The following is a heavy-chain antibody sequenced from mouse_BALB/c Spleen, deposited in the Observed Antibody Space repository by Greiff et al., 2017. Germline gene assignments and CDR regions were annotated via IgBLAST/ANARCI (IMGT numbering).Heavy chain of an antibody. J-gene: IGHJ3*01. CDR2: IYPGDGDT. V-gene: IGHV1-87*01. D-gene: IGHD2-2*01. Sequence: VKLVESGAELARPGASVKLSCKASGYTFTSYWMQWVKQRPGQGLEWIGAIYPGDGDTRYTQKFKGKATLTADKSSSTAYMQLSSLASEDSAVYYCARNGYEGAYWGQGTLVTVSA. CDR1: GYTFTSYW. CDR3: ARNGYEGAY.